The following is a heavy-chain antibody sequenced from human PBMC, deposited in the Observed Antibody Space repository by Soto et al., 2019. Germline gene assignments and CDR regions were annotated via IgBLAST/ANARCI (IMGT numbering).Heavy chain of an antibody. J-gene: IGHJ6*02. V-gene: IGHV3-33*01. D-gene: IGHD1-1*01. Sequence: QVQLVESGGGVVQPGRSLRRSCAASGFTFSSYGMHWVRQAPGKGLEWVAVIWYDGSNKYYADSVKGRFTISRDNSKNTLYLQMNSLRAEDTAVYYCARGVHENGGMDVWGQGTTVTVSS. CDR2: IWYDGSNK. CDR3: ARGVHENGGMDV. CDR1: GFTFSSYG.